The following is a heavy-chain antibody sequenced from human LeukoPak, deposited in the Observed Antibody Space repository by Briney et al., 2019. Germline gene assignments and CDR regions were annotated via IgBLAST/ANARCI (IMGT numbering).Heavy chain of an antibody. J-gene: IGHJ4*02. CDR1: GGSISSSSSY. D-gene: IGHD6-19*01. V-gene: IGHV4-39*01. CDR3: ARSLAGPRARPSDY. CDR2: IYYSGST. Sequence: SETLSLTCTVSGGSISSSSSYWGWIRQPPGRGLEWIGIIYYSGSTYYNPSLKSRVTISVDTSKNQISLKLNSVTAADTAVYYCARSLAGPRARPSDYWGQGILVTVSS.